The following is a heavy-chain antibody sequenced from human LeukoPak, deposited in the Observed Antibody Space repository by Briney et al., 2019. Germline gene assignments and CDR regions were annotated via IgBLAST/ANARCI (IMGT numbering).Heavy chain of an antibody. CDR3: ARHFFRDVSSSSFDY. CDR1: GGSISSYY. D-gene: IGHD6-13*01. V-gene: IGHV4-59*08. J-gene: IGHJ4*02. CDR2: IYYSGST. Sequence: PSETLSLTCTVSGGSISSYYRSWIRQPPGKGLEWIGYIYYSGSTNYNPSLKSRVTISVDTTKNQFSLKLSSVTAADTAVYYCARHFFRDVSSSSFDYWGQGTLVTVSS.